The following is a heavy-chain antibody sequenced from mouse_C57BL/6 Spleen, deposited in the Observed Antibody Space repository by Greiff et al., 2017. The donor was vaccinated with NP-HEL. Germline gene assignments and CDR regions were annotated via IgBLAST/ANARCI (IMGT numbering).Heavy chain of an antibody. V-gene: IGHV14-2*01. Sequence: VHVKQSGAELVKPGASVKLSCTASGFNIKDYYMHWVKQRTEQGLEWIGRIDPEDGETKYAPKFQGKATITADTSSNTAYLQLSSLTSEDTAVYYCARSPITTVVAPYYFDYWGQGTTLTVSS. CDR3: ARSPITTVVAPYYFDY. CDR1: GFNIKDYY. J-gene: IGHJ2*01. CDR2: IDPEDGET. D-gene: IGHD1-1*01.